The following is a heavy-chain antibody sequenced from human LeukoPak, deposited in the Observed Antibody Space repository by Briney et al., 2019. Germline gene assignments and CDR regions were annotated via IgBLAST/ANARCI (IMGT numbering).Heavy chain of an antibody. CDR1: GGSLLRRSYY. D-gene: IGHD3-22*01. CDR3: AGNGASNCYGSEN. V-gene: IGHV4-39*01. Sequence: SETLSLTCTVSGGSLLRRSYYWGWIRQPPGKGLEWIGSIYFGGSTFYNPSLKSRVTISVHTSKNQFSLRLSSVTAANTALYCGAGNGASNCYGSENWGQGTLVTVSS. J-gene: IGHJ4*02. CDR2: IYFGGST.